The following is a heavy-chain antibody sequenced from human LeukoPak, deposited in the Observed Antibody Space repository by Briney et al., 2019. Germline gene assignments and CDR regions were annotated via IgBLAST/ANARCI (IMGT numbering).Heavy chain of an antibody. J-gene: IGHJ6*02. Sequence: GGSLRLSCAASGFTFSSYAMSWVRQAPGKGLEWVSAISGSGGSTYYADSVKGRFTISRDNSKNTLYLQMNSLRAEDTAVYYCAKGLRYFDWPYYYYGMDVWAKGPRSPSP. CDR2: ISGSGGST. V-gene: IGHV3-23*01. CDR1: GFTFSSYA. CDR3: AKGLRYFDWPYYYYGMDV. D-gene: IGHD3-9*01.